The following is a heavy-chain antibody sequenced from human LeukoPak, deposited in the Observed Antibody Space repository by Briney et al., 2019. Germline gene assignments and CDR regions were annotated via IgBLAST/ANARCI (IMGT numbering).Heavy chain of an antibody. V-gene: IGHV4-39*01. D-gene: IGHD6-6*01. CDR1: GGSISSSSYY. Sequence: PSETLSLTCTVSGGSISSSSYYWGWIRQPPGKGLEWIGSIYYSGSTYYNPSLKSRVTISVDTSKNQFSLKLSSVTAVDTAVYYCARYAVAARPYYWFDPWGQGTLVTVSS. J-gene: IGHJ5*02. CDR2: IYYSGST. CDR3: ARYAVAARPYYWFDP.